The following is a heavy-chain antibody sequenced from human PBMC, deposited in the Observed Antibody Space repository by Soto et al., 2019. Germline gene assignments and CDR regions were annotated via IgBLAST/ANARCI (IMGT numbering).Heavy chain of an antibody. CDR1: GFTFSNYG. J-gene: IGHJ4*02. V-gene: IGHV3-33*01. Sequence: QVQLVESGGGVVQPGRSLRLSCVASGFTFSNYGMHWVRQAPGKGLEWVAVIWYGGTNKYYADSVKGRFTIYRDNSKNTLDLQLDSLRVEDTAVYYCARDVVDYWGQGTLVTVSS. CDR2: IWYGGTNK. D-gene: IGHD2-21*01. CDR3: ARDVVDY.